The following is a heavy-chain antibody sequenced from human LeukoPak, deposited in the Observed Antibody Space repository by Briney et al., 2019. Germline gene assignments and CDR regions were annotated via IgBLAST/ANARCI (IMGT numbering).Heavy chain of an antibody. CDR3: AKDSDVEQQLVLIFDY. Sequence: GRSLRLSCAASGFTFSSYGMHWVRQAPGKGLEWVAVISYDGSKKYYADSVKGRFTISRDNSMNTLYLQMNSLRAEDTAVYYCAKDSDVEQQLVLIFDYWGQGTLVTVSS. D-gene: IGHD6-13*01. CDR2: ISYDGSKK. J-gene: IGHJ4*02. CDR1: GFTFSSYG. V-gene: IGHV3-30*18.